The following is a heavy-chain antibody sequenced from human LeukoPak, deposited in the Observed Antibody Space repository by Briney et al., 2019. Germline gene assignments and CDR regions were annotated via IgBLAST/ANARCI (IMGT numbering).Heavy chain of an antibody. D-gene: IGHD1-7*01. V-gene: IGHV1-46*04. CDR3: ARDQDWNYAFDI. CDR2: INPSGGST. Sequence: AASVKVSCKASGYILTSYFIHWVRQAPGQGLEWMGIINPSGGSTSYAQKLQGRVTMTRDTSTSTVYMELSSLRSEDTAVYYCARDQDWNYAFDIWGQGTMVTVSS. CDR1: GYILTSYF. J-gene: IGHJ3*02.